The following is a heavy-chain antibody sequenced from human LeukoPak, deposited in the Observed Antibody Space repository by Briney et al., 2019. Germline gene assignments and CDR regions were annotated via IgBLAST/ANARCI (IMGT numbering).Heavy chain of an antibody. CDR1: GGSISSYY. J-gene: IGHJ4*02. CDR3: ARHRGMQLLIDY. D-gene: IGHD5-18*01. V-gene: IGHV4-59*01. Sequence: SETLSLTCTVSGGSISSYYWSWIRQPPGKGLEWIGYIYYSGSTNYNPSLKSRVTISVDTSKNQFSLKLSSVTAADTAVYYCARHRGMQLLIDYWGQGTLVTVSS. CDR2: IYYSGST.